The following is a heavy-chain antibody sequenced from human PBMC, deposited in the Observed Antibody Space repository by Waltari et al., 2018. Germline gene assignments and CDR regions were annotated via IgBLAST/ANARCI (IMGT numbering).Heavy chain of an antibody. CDR2: INGIGLDT. CDR3: AKGILMEGATLPDS. Sequence: EVELKESGGALVQPGGPPRLSCVTPEFNFSPHGLHWIRKDPGGGLTWVSRINGIGLDTTYADSVQGRFNISRDNTKSTVYLQMNDLRVDDTGVYFCAKGILMEGATLPDSWGQGTLVTVSS. CDR1: EFNFSPHG. V-gene: IGHV3-74*03. J-gene: IGHJ4*02. D-gene: IGHD3-9*01.